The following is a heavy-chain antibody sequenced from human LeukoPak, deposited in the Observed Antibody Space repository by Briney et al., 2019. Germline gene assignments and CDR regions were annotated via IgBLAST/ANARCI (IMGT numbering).Heavy chain of an antibody. CDR2: IYYSGST. CDR1: GGSISSSSYY. CDR3: ARQMPERQLRSYMDV. D-gene: IGHD1-1*01. Sequence: PSETLSLTCTVSGGSISSSSYYWGWIRQPPGKGLEWIGSIYYSGSTYYNPSLKSRVTISVDTSKNQFSLKLSSVTAADTAVYYCARQMPERQLRSYMDVWGKGTTVTVSS. J-gene: IGHJ6*03. V-gene: IGHV4-39*01.